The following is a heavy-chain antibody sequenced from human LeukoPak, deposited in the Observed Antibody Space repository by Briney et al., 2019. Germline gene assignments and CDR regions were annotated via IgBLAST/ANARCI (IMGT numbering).Heavy chain of an antibody. Sequence: SETLSLTYTVSGGSISSSSYYWGWIRQPPGKGLEWIGSIYYSGSTYYNPSLKSRVTISVDTSKNQFSLKLSSVTAADTAVYYCARHGLTAYYYDSSGYYLGYYWGQGALVTVSS. J-gene: IGHJ4*02. CDR3: ARHGLTAYYYDSSGYYLGYY. CDR2: IYYSGST. CDR1: GGSISSSSYY. V-gene: IGHV4-39*01. D-gene: IGHD3-22*01.